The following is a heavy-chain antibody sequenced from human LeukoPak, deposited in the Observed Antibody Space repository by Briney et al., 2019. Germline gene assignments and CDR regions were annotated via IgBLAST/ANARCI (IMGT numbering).Heavy chain of an antibody. J-gene: IGHJ3*02. CDR3: APGYCSSTTCLDVFDI. V-gene: IGHV1-2*02. CDR1: GYTFTGYY. D-gene: IGHD2-2*01. Sequence: ASVKVSCKASGYTFTGYYMHWVRQAPGQGLEWMGWINPNSGGTKYAQNFQGRVIMTRDTSISTAYMELSRLRSDDTALYYCAPGYCSSTTCLDVFDIWGQGTMVTVSS. CDR2: INPNSGGT.